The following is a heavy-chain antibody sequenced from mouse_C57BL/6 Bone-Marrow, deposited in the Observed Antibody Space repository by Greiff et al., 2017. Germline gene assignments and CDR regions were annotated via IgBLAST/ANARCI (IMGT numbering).Heavy chain of an antibody. D-gene: IGHD4-1*01. V-gene: IGHV5-15*01. CDR3: AREGTGAAWFAY. CDR2: IGTLAYSI. J-gene: IGHJ3*01. CDR1: GFTFSDYG. Sequence: EVKLQESGGGLVQPGGSLKLSCAASGFTFSDYGMAWVRQAPRKGPGWVAFIGTLAYSIYYPHTVTGRFTISRENAKNTLYREMSSLRSEDTAMYYCAREGTGAAWFAYWGQGTLVTVSA.